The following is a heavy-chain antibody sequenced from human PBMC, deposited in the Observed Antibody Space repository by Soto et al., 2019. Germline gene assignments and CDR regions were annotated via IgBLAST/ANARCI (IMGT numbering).Heavy chain of an antibody. CDR2: IIPVFGIS. CDR1: GGTLNTYA. D-gene: IGHD3-22*01. J-gene: IGHJ4*02. Sequence: QVQLMQSGAEVKKPGSSVKVSCKASGGTLNTYAISWVRQAPGQGLEWMGGIIPVFGISNHAQKFQGRVTIIADESTSTVYMELSSLRSDDTAIYYCARGWGYDSTDYYYAYWGQGTLVIVSS. V-gene: IGHV1-69*01. CDR3: ARGWGYDSTDYYYAY.